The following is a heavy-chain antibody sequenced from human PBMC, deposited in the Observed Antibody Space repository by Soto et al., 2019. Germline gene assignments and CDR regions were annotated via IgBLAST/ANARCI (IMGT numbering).Heavy chain of an antibody. D-gene: IGHD6-13*01. V-gene: IGHV4-28*01. CDR3: ARWDSSTLYWNIDY. CDR2: MYYSGST. Sequence: SETLSLTCTVSGYSISSSKLWCWIRQPPGKGVEWFGYMYYSGSTYYNQSLKSRVTMSVDTSKNKFSLKLNTLTAVDTAVYYCARWDSSTLYWNIDYWGQGTLVTVS. J-gene: IGHJ4*02. CDR1: GYSISSSKL.